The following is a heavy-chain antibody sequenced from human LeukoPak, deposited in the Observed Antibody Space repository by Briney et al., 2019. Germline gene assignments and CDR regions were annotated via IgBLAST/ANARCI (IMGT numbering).Heavy chain of an antibody. CDR2: MNPNSGNT. CDR1: GYTFTSND. J-gene: IGHJ5*02. Sequence: VASVKVSCKASGYTFTSNDINWVRQATGQGLEWMGWMNPNSGNTGYAQKFQGRLTMTRNTSISTAYMELSSLRSDDTAVYYCARGPSCGSMSCPYWFDPWGQGTLVTVSS. V-gene: IGHV1-8*01. CDR3: ARGPSCGSMSCPYWFDP. D-gene: IGHD2-2*01.